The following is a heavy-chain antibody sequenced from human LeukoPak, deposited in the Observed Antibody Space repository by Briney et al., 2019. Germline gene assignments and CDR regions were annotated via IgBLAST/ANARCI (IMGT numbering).Heavy chain of an antibody. D-gene: IGHD3-22*01. CDR2: ISGSGDTA. J-gene: IGHJ4*02. CDR1: GFTFDDYG. V-gene: IGHV3-48*03. CDR3: TRVGQSYSSSGQALDH. Sequence: GGSLRLSCAASGFTFDDYGMSWVRQAPGKGLEWISYISGSGDTAYYADSVKGRFTMSRDNARNSLFLQMNSLGAEDTAVYYCTRVGQSYSSSGQALDHWGQGTLVTVSS.